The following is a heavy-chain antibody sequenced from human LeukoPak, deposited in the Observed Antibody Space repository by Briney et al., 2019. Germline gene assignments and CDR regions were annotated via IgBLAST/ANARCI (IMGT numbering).Heavy chain of an antibody. J-gene: IGHJ1*01. CDR1: GFTFSNYA. CDR2: ITGSGGNR. V-gene: IGHV3-23*01. CDR3: AKDPNGDYIGAFDFQR. D-gene: IGHD4-17*01. Sequence: GGSLRLSCAGSGFTFSNYAMIWVRQAPGKGLEWVPAITGSGGNRFYAGSVKGRFTISRDNSKNTLYLQMNSLRSDDTAVYYCAKDPNGDYIGAFDFQRWGQGAQVTVSS.